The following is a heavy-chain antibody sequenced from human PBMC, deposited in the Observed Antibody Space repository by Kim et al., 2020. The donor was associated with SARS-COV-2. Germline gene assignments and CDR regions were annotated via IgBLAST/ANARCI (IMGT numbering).Heavy chain of an antibody. J-gene: IGHJ4*02. V-gene: IGHV4-39*01. CDR2: IYYSGST. CDR1: GGSISSSSYY. D-gene: IGHD6-13*01. CDR3: ARHYTSSTTARAEYYFDY. Sequence: SETLSLTCTVSGGSISSSSYYWGWIRQPPGKGLEWIGSIYYSGSTYYNPSLKSRVTISVDTSKNQFSLKLSSVTAADTAVYYCARHYTSSTTARAEYYFDYWGQGTLVTVSS.